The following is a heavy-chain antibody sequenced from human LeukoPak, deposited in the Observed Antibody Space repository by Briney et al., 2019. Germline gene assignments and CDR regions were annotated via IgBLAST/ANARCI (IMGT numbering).Heavy chain of an antibody. J-gene: IGHJ4*02. D-gene: IGHD5-18*01. CDR1: GGSISSYY. CDR3: ARHPVDTAMVN. Sequence: PSETLSLTCTVSGGSISSYYWSWIRQPPGKGLERIGYIYHSGSTNYNPSLKSRVTISVDTSKNQFSLKLSSVTAADTAVYYCARHPVDTAMVNWGQGTLVTVSS. V-gene: IGHV4-59*08. CDR2: IYHSGST.